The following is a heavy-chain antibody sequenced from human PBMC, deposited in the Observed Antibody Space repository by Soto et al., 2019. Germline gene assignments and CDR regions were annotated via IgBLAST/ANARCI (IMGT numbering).Heavy chain of an antibody. Sequence: QTGGSLRLSCAASGFTFSTNAMIWVRRAPGKGLEWVSAISDSGASTYYADSVKGRVTISRDNSKNTFYLQMNSLRAEDTAVYYCAKFRGPNWNVLQFDYWGQGTQVTVSS. CDR1: GFTFSTNA. J-gene: IGHJ4*02. V-gene: IGHV3-23*01. CDR3: AKFRGPNWNVLQFDY. CDR2: ISDSGAST. D-gene: IGHD1-20*01.